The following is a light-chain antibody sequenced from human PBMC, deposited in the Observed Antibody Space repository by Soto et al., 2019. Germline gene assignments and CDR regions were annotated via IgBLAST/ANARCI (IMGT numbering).Light chain of an antibody. J-gene: IGLJ1*01. CDR1: SSDVVSYNL. Sequence: QSVLTQPASVSGSPGQSITISCAGTSSDVVSYNLVSWYQQHPGIAPKVLIYEGTKRPSGVSSRFSGSKSGNTASLTVSGLQAADEADYFCKSYAGSNTYVFGSGTKLTVL. V-gene: IGLV2-14*02. CDR3: KSYAGSNTYV. CDR2: EGT.